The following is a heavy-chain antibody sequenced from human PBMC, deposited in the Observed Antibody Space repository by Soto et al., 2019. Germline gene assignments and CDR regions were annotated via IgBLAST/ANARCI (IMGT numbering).Heavy chain of an antibody. CDR3: ARGGFWSGYSHHNWFDP. D-gene: IGHD3-3*01. Sequence: VGSLRLSCAASGFTVSSNFMNWVRQAPGRGLEWVSVIYSGGTTYYADSVKGRFTISRDNSKNTLHLQMNSLRAEDTAVYYCARGGFWSGYSHHNWFDPWGQGTLVTVSS. CDR2: IYSGGTT. CDR1: GFTVSSNF. J-gene: IGHJ5*02. V-gene: IGHV3-53*01.